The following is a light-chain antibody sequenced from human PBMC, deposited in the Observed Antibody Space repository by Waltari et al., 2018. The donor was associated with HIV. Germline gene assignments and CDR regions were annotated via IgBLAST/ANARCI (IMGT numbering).Light chain of an antibody. CDR1: QSVSSNY. Sequence: EIVLTQSPGTLSLSPGERATLSCRASQSVSSNYLAWYQQKPGQAPRLLIYGASSRATGIPDRFSGSGSGTDFTLTISRLEPEDFAVYYCQKYGSSLSFTFGPGTKVDIK. J-gene: IGKJ3*01. V-gene: IGKV3-20*01. CDR2: GAS. CDR3: QKYGSSLSFT.